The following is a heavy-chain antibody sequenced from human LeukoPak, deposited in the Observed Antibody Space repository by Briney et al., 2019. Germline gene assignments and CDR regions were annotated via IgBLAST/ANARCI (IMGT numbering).Heavy chain of an antibody. J-gene: IGHJ1*01. CDR1: GGSFSGYY. Sequence: PSETLSLTCAVCGGSFSGYYWSWIRQPPGKGLEWIGEINHSGSTNYNPSLKSRVTISVDTSKNQFSLKLSSVTAADTAVYYCARPRIVGAPGYFQHWGQGTLVTVSS. D-gene: IGHD1-26*01. CDR3: ARPRIVGAPGYFQH. CDR2: INHSGST. V-gene: IGHV4-34*01.